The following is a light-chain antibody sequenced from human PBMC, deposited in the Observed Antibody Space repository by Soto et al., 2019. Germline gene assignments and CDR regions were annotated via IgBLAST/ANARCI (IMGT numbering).Light chain of an antibody. Sequence: IPMTQFPSSMFGSXGDEVTSNCQASKDISNCLHGYQQKPGIAPEIXXYDASNLEQGGPSRFSGSGSATDFTCTISSLQPEDIATYYGQQYDNLPLTFGGGTKVDIK. J-gene: IGKJ4*01. CDR3: QQYDNLPLT. CDR1: KDISNC. V-gene: IGKV1-33*01. CDR2: DAS.